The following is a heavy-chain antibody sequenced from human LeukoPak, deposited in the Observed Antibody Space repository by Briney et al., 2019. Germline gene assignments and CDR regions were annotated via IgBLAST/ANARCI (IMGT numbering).Heavy chain of an antibody. J-gene: IGHJ4*02. CDR1: GYTFTSYV. D-gene: IGHD3-22*01. CDR2: INAGNGNT. V-gene: IGHV1-3*01. CDR3: ALLPDDY. Sequence: ASVKVSCKASGYTFTSYVMHWVRQAPGQRLEWMGWINAGNGNTKYSREFQGRVTIARDTSASTAYMELSSLGFEDTAVYYCALLPDDYWGQGTLVTVSS.